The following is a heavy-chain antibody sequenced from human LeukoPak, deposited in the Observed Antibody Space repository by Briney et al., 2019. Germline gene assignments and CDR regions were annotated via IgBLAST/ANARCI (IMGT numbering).Heavy chain of an antibody. Sequence: GGSLRLSCAASGFTFSNYAMHWVRQAPGKGLEWVAVISSDGSNKYYADSVKGRFTIPRDNSKNTLYLQMNSLRAEDTAVYYCTRGAPVAAYGYWGPGTLVTVSS. V-gene: IGHV3-30-3*01. D-gene: IGHD6-19*01. CDR1: GFTFSNYA. CDR3: TRGAPVAAYGY. CDR2: ISSDGSNK. J-gene: IGHJ4*02.